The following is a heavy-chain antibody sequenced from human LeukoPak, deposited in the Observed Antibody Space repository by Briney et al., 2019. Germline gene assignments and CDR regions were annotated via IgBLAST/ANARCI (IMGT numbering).Heavy chain of an antibody. CDR1: GGSISSSSYY. CDR2: IYYSGST. D-gene: IGHD3-9*01. CDR3: ARAGLRYFDWLPPLLDY. Sequence: TSETLSLTCTVSGGSISSSSYYWGWIRQPPGKGLEWIGSIYYSGSTYYNPSLKSRVTISVDTSKNQFSLKLSSVTAADTAVYYCARAGLRYFDWLPPLLDYWGQGTLVTVSS. J-gene: IGHJ4*02. V-gene: IGHV4-39*07.